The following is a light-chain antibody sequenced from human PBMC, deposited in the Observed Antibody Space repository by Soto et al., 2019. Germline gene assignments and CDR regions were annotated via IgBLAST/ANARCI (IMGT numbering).Light chain of an antibody. V-gene: IGLV7-46*01. Sequence: QAVVTQEPSLTVSPGGTVTLTCGSSTGAVTSGHYPYWFQQKPGQAPRTLMYDAYKKHSWTPARFSGSLLGGKAALTLSGAQPDDEADYYCLVSYSGSYVFGTGTKVTVL. CDR1: TGAVTSGHY. CDR3: LVSYSGSYV. CDR2: DAY. J-gene: IGLJ1*01.